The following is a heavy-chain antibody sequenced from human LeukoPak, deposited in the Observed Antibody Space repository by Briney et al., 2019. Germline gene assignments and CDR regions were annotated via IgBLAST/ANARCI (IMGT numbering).Heavy chain of an antibody. CDR1: GYTFTSYG. CDR3: ARDTLTNDWFDP. D-gene: IGHD2-8*01. CDR2: ISAYNGNT. Sequence: ASVKVSCKASGYTFTSYGISWVRQAPGQGLEWMGWISAYNGNTNYAQKLQGRVTMTTDTSTSTAYMELRSLRSDGTAVYYCARDTLTNDWFDPWGQGTLVTVSS. V-gene: IGHV1-18*01. J-gene: IGHJ5*02.